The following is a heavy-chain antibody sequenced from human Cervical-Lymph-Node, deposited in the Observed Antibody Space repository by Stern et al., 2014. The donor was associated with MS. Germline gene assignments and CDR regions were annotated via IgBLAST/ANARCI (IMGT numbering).Heavy chain of an antibody. Sequence: VQLVESGGGVIQPGRTLRLTCAASGFAFSRHGMYWVRQVPGPGLEWEAVIWFDGTNEKDEDSVKGRFTISRDNSKNSLYLQMNILRVEDTAIYYCATEKGACSGDDCHVAFDSWGQGTLVTVSS. CDR3: ATEKGACSGDDCHVAFDS. J-gene: IGHJ4*02. V-gene: IGHV3-33*03. CDR2: IWFDGTNE. D-gene: IGHD2-21*02. CDR1: GFAFSRHG.